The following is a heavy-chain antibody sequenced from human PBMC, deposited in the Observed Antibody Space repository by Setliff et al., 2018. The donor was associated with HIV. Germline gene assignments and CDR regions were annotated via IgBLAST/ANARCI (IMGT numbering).Heavy chain of an antibody. CDR3: ARGYYDILTGYGFNAFDI. CDR1: GGSISSGSNY. Sequence: SETLSLTCTVSGGSISSGSNYWSWIRQPAGKGLEWIGHIYTSGSTNYNPSLKSRVTISVDTSKNQFSLKLSSVTAADTAVYYCARGYYDILTGYGFNAFDIWGQGTVVTVSS. J-gene: IGHJ3*02. CDR2: IYTSGST. V-gene: IGHV4-61*09. D-gene: IGHD3-9*01.